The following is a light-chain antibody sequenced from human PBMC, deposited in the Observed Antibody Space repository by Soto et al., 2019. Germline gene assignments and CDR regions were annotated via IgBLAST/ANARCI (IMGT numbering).Light chain of an antibody. CDR2: KES. CDR1: QSISSW. Sequence: DIQMTQSPSTLSASVGDRVTITCRASQSISSWLAWYQQKPGKAPKLLIYKESSLKSGVPSRFSGSGSGTEFTLTISSLQPDDFATYYCQQYSSYSYTFGQGTKLEIK. V-gene: IGKV1-5*03. CDR3: QQYSSYSYT. J-gene: IGKJ2*01.